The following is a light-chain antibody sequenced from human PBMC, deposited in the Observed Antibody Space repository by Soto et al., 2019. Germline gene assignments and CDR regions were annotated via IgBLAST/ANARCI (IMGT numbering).Light chain of an antibody. CDR2: DVS. Sequence: QSALTQPPSVSGSPGQSVTISCTGTISVVGSYYRVSWYQQPPGTAPKLLIYDVSNRPSGVPDRFSGSRSGHTASLTISGLQAEDEADYYCSLYTSTSTYVFGTGTKVTVL. J-gene: IGLJ1*01. CDR3: SLYTSTSTYV. V-gene: IGLV2-18*01. CDR1: ISVVGSYYR.